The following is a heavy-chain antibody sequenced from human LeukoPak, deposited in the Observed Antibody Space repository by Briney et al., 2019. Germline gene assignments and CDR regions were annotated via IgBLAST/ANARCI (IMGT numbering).Heavy chain of an antibody. J-gene: IGHJ5*02. Sequence: PSETLSLTCAVYGGSFSGYYWSWIRQPPGKGLEWMGEINHSGSTNYNPSLKSRVTISVDTSKNQFSLKLSSVTAADTAVYYCARGRKGLRQLVRLGDNWFDPWGQGTLVTVSS. CDR2: INHSGST. CDR1: GGSFSGYY. CDR3: ARGRKGLRQLVRLGDNWFDP. V-gene: IGHV4-34*01. D-gene: IGHD6-6*01.